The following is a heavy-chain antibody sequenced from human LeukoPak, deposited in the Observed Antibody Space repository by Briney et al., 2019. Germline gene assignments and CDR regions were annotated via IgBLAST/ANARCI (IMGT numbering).Heavy chain of an antibody. J-gene: IGHJ5*02. V-gene: IGHV3-23*01. D-gene: IGHD5-24*01. CDR3: TKRPSTDGYNP. CDR2: ISGSGDNT. CDR1: GFTFSTYA. Sequence: GGSLRLSCAVSGFTFSTYAMSWVRQAPGKGLEWVSVISGSGDNTYYADSVKGRFTISRDNFKNTLYLQMNSLRAEDTALYYCTKRPSTDGYNPWGQGTLVTVSS.